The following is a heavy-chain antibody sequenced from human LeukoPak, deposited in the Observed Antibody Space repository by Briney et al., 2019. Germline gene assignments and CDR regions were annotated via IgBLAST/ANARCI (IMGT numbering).Heavy chain of an antibody. Sequence: SETLSLTCTVSGGSISSSSHDWGWLRQPPGKGLEWIGSIYYSGSTYYNPSLKSRVTISVDTSKNQFSLKLSSVTAADTAVYYCARHTGITMVRGVIMTIDYWGQGTLVTVSS. D-gene: IGHD3-10*01. J-gene: IGHJ4*02. CDR2: IYYSGST. V-gene: IGHV4-39*01. CDR3: ARHTGITMVRGVIMTIDY. CDR1: GGSISSSSHD.